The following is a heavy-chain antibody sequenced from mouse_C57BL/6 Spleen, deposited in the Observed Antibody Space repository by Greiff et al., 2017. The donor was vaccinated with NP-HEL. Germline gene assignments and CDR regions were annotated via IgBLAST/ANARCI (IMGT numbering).Heavy chain of an antibody. CDR1: GYTFTDYE. J-gene: IGHJ1*03. V-gene: IGHV1-15*01. Sequence: QVQLKESGAELVRPGASVTLSCKASGYTFTDYEMHWVKQTPVHGLEWIGAIDPETGGTAYNQKFKGKAILTADKSSSTAYMELRSLTSEDSAVYYCTRPDWYFDVWGTGPTVTVSS. CDR2: IDPETGGT. CDR3: TRPDWYFDV.